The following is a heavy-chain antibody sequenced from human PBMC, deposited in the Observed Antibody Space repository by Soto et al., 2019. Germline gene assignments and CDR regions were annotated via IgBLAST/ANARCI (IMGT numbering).Heavy chain of an antibody. V-gene: IGHV3-30*03. D-gene: IGHD3-22*01. CDR3: ARWVGGSMFDNSGKYDS. J-gene: IGHJ5*01. CDR1: GFTFSSNG. CDR2: IAYDGSKT. Sequence: VQLVESGGGVVQPGRSLRLPCAASGFTFSSNGMHWVRQPPGKGLEWVALIAYDGSKTYYGDSVRGRFTISRDNSENTLFLQMNSLRAEDTAVYYCARWVGGSMFDNSGKYDSWGQGTLVTVSS.